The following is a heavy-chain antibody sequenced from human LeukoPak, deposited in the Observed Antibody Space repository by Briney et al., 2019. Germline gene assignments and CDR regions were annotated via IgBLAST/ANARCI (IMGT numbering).Heavy chain of an antibody. V-gene: IGHV1-18*04. Sequence: ASVKVSCKASGYTFTSYGISWVRQAPGQGLEWMGWISAYNGNTNYAQKLQGRVTMTTDTSTSTAYMELRSLRSDDTAVYYCAREFRTYYDFWSGYYIFDYRGQGTLVTVSS. CDR2: ISAYNGNT. D-gene: IGHD3-3*01. CDR3: AREFRTYYDFWSGYYIFDY. CDR1: GYTFTSYG. J-gene: IGHJ4*02.